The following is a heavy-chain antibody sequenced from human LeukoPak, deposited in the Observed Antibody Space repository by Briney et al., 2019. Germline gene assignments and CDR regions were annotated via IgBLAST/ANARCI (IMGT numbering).Heavy chain of an antibody. CDR1: GYTFTSYD. Sequence: ASVKVSCKASGYTFTSYDSNWVRQATGQELEWMGWMNPNSGNTGYAQKFQGRVTMTRNTSISTAYMELSSLRSEDTAVYYCARAETTVVTLGWFDPWGQGTLVTVSS. CDR2: MNPNSGNT. D-gene: IGHD4-23*01. V-gene: IGHV1-8*01. CDR3: ARAETTVVTLGWFDP. J-gene: IGHJ5*02.